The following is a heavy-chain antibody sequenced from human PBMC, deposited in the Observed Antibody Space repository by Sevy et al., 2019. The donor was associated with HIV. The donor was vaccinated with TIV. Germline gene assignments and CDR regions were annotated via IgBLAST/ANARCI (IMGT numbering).Heavy chain of an antibody. D-gene: IGHD3-22*01. J-gene: IGHJ3*02. Sequence: GGSLRLSCAASGFTFSSYSMNWVRQAPGKGLEWVSSISSSSSYIYYAYSVKGRFTISRDNAKNSLYLQMNSLRAEDTAVYYCAREGGGYYYDSSGYDDAFDIWGQGTMVTVSS. CDR3: AREGGGYYYDSSGYDDAFDI. V-gene: IGHV3-21*01. CDR2: ISSSSSYI. CDR1: GFTFSSYS.